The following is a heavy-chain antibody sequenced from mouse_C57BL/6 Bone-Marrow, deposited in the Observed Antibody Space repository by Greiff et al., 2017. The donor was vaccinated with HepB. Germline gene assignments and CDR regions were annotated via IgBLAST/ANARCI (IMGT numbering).Heavy chain of an antibody. CDR3: ATALVGNWFAY. CDR2: IDPANGNT. Sequence: EVQLQQSVAELVRPGASVKLSCTASGFNIKNTYMHWVKQRPEQGLEWIGRIDPANGNTKYAPKFPGKATITAATSSNTASLQLSGLTSEDTAICYCATALVGNWFAYWGQGTLVTVSA. J-gene: IGHJ3*01. V-gene: IGHV14-3*01. D-gene: IGHD1-1*01. CDR1: GFNIKNTY.